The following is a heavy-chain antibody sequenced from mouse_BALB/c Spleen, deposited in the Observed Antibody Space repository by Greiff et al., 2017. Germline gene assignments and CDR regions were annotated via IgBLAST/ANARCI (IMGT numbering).Heavy chain of an antibody. CDR3: AREGITTATFAY. J-gene: IGHJ3*01. CDR2: IYPGDGDT. Sequence: VQLQQSGAELARPGASVKLSCKASGYTFTSYWMQWVKQRPGQGLEWIGAIYPGDGDTRYTQKFKGKATLTADKSSSTAYMQLSSLASEDSAVYYCAREGITTATFAYWVQGTLVTVSA. V-gene: IGHV1-87*01. CDR1: GYTFTSYW. D-gene: IGHD1-2*01.